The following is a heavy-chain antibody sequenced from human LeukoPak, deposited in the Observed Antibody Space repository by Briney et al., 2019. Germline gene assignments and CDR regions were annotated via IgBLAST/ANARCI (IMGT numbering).Heavy chain of an antibody. CDR1: GYTFHSYW. J-gene: IGHJ6*02. CDR2: IYPGDSDT. V-gene: IGHV5-51*01. CDR3: ARHPAPQSRDRYYYYGMDV. D-gene: IGHD3-9*01. Sequence: GESLKISCKGSGYTFHSYWIAWVRQMPGKGLEWMGIIYPGDSDTRYSPSFQGQVTISADKSISTAYLQWTSLKASDTAMYFCARHPAPQSRDRYYYYGMDVWGQGTTVTVSS.